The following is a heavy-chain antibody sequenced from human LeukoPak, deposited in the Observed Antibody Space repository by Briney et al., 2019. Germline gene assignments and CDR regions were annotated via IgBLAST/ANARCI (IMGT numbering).Heavy chain of an antibody. D-gene: IGHD2-2*02. CDR1: GFTFSSYG. V-gene: IGHV3-30*02. J-gene: IGHJ4*02. CDR3: AKDGGPGYCSSTSCYTPLVY. CDR2: IRYDGSNK. Sequence: PGGSLRLSCAASGFTFSSYGMHWVRQAPGKGLEWVAFIRYDGSNKYYADSVKGRFTISRDNSKNTLYLQMNSLRAEDTAVYYCAKDGGPGYCSSTSCYTPLVYWGQGTLVTVSS.